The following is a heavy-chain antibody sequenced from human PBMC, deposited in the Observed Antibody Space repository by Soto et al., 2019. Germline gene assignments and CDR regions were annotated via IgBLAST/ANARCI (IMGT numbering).Heavy chain of an antibody. V-gene: IGHV1-18*01. D-gene: IGHD2-8*01. J-gene: IGHJ6*02. CDR1: GYTFTSYG. CDR3: GSTRCTNGVCYTDDYYYYGMDV. CDR2: ISAYNGNT. Sequence: ASVKVSCKASGYTFTSYGISWVRQAPGQGLEWMGRISAYNGNTNYAQKLQGRVTMTTDTSTSTVYMELSSLRSEDTTVYYCGSTRCTNGVCYTDDYYYYGMDVWGQGTTVTVSS.